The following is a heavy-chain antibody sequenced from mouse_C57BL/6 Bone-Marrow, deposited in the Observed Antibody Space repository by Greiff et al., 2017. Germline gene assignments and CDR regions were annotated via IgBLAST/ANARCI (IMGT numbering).Heavy chain of an antibody. D-gene: IGHD3-3*01. CDR3: ARLGWERWKWYFDV. V-gene: IGHV1-82*01. CDR1: GYAFSSSW. CDR2: IYPGDGDT. Sequence: QVQLKESGPELVKPGASVKISCKASGYAFSSSWMNWVKQRPGKGLEWIGRIYPGDGDTNYNGKFKGKATLTADKSSSTAYMQLSSLPSEDSAVXFCARLGWERWKWYFDVWGTGTTVTVSS. J-gene: IGHJ1*03.